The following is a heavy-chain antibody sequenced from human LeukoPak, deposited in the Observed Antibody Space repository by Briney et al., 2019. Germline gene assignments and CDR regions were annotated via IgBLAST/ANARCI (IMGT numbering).Heavy chain of an antibody. CDR2: IWYDGSNK. V-gene: IGHV3-33*06. J-gene: IGHJ4*02. CDR3: AKSGIAVAGPFDY. D-gene: IGHD6-19*01. CDR1: GFTFSSYG. Sequence: GRSLRLSCAASGFTFSSYGMHWVRQAPGKGLEWVAVIWYDGSNKYYADSVKGRFTISRDNSKNTLYLQMNSLRAEDTAVYYCAKSGIAVAGPFDYWGQGTLVTVSS.